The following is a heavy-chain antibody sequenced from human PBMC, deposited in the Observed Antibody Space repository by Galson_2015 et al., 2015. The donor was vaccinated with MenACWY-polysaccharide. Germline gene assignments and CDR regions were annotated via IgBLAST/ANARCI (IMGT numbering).Heavy chain of an antibody. D-gene: IGHD2-15*01. CDR2: IRSKANNYGT. CDR3: TRDMRTLDY. J-gene: IGHJ4*02. Sequence: SLRLSCAASGVTFSDPAIHWVRQASGKGLEWGGRIRSKANNYGTGYAASVKGRFTISRDDSKNTAYLQMNSLKTEDTAVYFCTRDMRTLDYWVQGTLVTVSS. V-gene: IGHV3-73*01. CDR1: GVTFSDPA.